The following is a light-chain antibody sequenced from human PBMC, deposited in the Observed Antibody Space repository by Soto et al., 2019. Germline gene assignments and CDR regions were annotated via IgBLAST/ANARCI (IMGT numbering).Light chain of an antibody. Sequence: GAAPKFLIYGNSNRPSGVPDRFSGSKSGTSASLAITGLQAEDEADYYCQSYDSRLSGYVFGTGTKVTVL. CDR3: QSYDSRLSGYV. J-gene: IGLJ1*01. CDR2: GNS. V-gene: IGLV1-40*01.